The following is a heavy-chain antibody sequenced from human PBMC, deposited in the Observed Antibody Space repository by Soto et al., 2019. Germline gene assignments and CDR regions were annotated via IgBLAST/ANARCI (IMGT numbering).Heavy chain of an antibody. V-gene: IGHV2-5*02. CDR2: IYWDDDK. CDR3: AHINVEVVGGSTNTFGY. D-gene: IGHD2-15*01. CDR1: GFSLSTGGVG. J-gene: IGHJ4*02. Sequence: QITLKESGPTLVKPTQTLTLTCTFSGFSLSTGGVGVGWIRQPPGKALEWLALIYWDDDKRYRTSLQNRLTITADTSYHPVGLSMSNMGPDDTATYDCAHINVEVVGGSTNTFGYWGQGALVTVSS.